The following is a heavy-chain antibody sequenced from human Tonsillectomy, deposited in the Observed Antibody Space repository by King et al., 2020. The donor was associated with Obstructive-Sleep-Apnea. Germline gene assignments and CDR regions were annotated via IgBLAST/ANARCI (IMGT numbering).Heavy chain of an antibody. CDR3: ARDGNYVYYFDS. CDR1: GLTFSSYG. CDR2: ISGSSSTI. Sequence: VQLVESGGGLVQPGGSLRLSCAASGLTFSSYGMNWVRQAPGKGLEWVLYISGSSSTIYYADSVKGRFTISRDNAKNSLYLQINSLRAEDTAVYYCARDGNYVYYFDSWGQGTLVTVSS. D-gene: IGHD1-7*01. J-gene: IGHJ4*02. V-gene: IGHV3-48*04.